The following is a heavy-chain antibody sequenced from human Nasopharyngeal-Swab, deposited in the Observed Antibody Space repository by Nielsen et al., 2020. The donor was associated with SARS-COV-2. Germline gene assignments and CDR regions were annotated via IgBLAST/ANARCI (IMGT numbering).Heavy chain of an antibody. Sequence: SVKVSCKASGGTFSSYAISWVRQAPGQGLEWMGGIIPIFGTADYAQKFQGRVTITADESTSTAYMELSSLRSEDTAVYYCARLGVPAAMTYYYYGMDVWGRGTTVTVSS. CDR1: GGTFSSYA. CDR3: ARLGVPAAMTYYYYGMDV. CDR2: IIPIFGTA. D-gene: IGHD2-2*01. J-gene: IGHJ6*02. V-gene: IGHV1-69*13.